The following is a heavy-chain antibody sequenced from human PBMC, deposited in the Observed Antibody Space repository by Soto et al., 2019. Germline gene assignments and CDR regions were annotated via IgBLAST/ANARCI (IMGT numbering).Heavy chain of an antibody. CDR3: ARVRGPYCGGECYPPTPNWFDP. D-gene: IGHD2-21*01. V-gene: IGHV4-30-2*01. Sequence: QLQLQESGSGLVKPSQTLSLTCAVSGGSISSGGYSWSWIRQPPGKGLEWIGYIYHSGSTYYNPSLQRRVTTSVDRSQNQFSLKLSSVTAADTAVYYCARVRGPYCGGECYPPTPNWFDPWGQGTLVTVSS. CDR1: GGSISSGGYS. CDR2: IYHSGST. J-gene: IGHJ5*02.